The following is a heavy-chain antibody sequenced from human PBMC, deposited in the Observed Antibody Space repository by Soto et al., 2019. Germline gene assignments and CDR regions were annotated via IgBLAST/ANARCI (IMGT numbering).Heavy chain of an antibody. V-gene: IGHV3-23*01. CDR2: ITGSGSST. CDR3: ARGGLPGYDLTWFDP. CDR1: GFAFSTYA. J-gene: IGHJ5*02. Sequence: GGSLRLSCAASGFAFSTYAITWVRQAPGKGLEWVSTITGSGSSTYYADSVKGRFTISRDNSKNTLYLQMNSLRAEDTAVYYCARGGLPGYDLTWFDPWGRGTLVTVSS. D-gene: IGHD5-12*01.